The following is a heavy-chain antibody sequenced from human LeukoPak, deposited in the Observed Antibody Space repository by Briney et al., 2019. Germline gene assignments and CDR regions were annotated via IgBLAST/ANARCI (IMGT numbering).Heavy chain of an antibody. CDR1: GDSVSSNSAA. Sequence: SQTLSLTCDISGDSVSSNSAAWNWNRQSPSRGLEWLGRTYYRAKWYNDYAVSVKSRITINPDTSKNQFSLQLNSVTPEDTAVYYCARDLYYCSGGSCYSHDNDGMDVWGQGTTVTVSS. CDR2: TYYRAKWYN. CDR3: ARDLYYCSGGSCYSHDNDGMDV. D-gene: IGHD2-15*01. V-gene: IGHV6-1*01. J-gene: IGHJ6*02.